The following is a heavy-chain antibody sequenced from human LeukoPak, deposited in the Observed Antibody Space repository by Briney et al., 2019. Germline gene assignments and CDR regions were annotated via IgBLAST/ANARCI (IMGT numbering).Heavy chain of an antibody. D-gene: IGHD3-10*01. J-gene: IGHJ4*02. V-gene: IGHV3-48*04. CDR3: ARDAESMVRGVIITVRGFGY. CDR1: GFTFSSYS. CDR2: ISSSSSTI. Sequence: GGSLRLSCAASGFTFSSYSMKWVRQAPGKGLEWVSYISSSSSTIYYADSVKGRFTISRDNAKNSLYLQMNSLRAEDTAVYYCARDAESMVRGVIITVRGFGYWGQGTLVTVSS.